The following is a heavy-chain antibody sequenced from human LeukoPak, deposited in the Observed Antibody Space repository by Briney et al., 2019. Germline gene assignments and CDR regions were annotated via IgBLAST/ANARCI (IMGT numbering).Heavy chain of an antibody. Sequence: PGGSLRLSCAASGFIFSDSAMHWVRQASGKGLEWIGRIRTNRNNYATAYAASVRGRSTISRDDSKITAFLEMSSLKTEDTAVYYCTGRDDYGDYWGQGSVVTVSS. CDR1: GFIFSDSA. CDR2: IRTNRNNYAT. V-gene: IGHV3-73*01. J-gene: IGHJ4*02. CDR3: TGRDDYGDY.